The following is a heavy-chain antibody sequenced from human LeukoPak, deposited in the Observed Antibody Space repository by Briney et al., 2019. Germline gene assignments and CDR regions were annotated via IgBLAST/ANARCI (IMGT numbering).Heavy chain of an antibody. CDR2: IYYSGST. CDR1: GGSISSYY. V-gene: IGHV4-59*01. J-gene: IGHJ3*02. Sequence: SETLSLTCTVSGGSISSYYWSWIRQPPGKGLEWIGYIYYSGSTNYNPSLKSRVTISVDTSKNQFSLKLSSVTAADTAVYYCARGGSSGYYPWGAFDIWGQGTMVTVSS. D-gene: IGHD3-22*01. CDR3: ARGGSSGYYPWGAFDI.